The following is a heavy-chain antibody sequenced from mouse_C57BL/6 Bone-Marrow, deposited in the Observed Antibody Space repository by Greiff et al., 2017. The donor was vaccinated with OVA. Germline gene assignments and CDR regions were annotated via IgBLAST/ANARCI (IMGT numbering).Heavy chain of an antibody. J-gene: IGHJ4*01. CDR2: ISSGGDYI. CDR3: TRLLDAMDY. V-gene: IGHV5-9-1*02. Sequence: EVKLMESGEGLVKPGGSLKLSCAASGFTFSSYAMSWVRQTPEKRLEWVAYISSGGDYIYYADTVKGRFTISRDNARNTLYLQMSSLKSEDTALYYGTRLLDAMDYWGQGTSVPVSS. D-gene: IGHD2-1*01. CDR1: GFTFSSYA.